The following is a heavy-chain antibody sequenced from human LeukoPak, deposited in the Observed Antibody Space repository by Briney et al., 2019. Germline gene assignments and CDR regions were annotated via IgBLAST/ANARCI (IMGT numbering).Heavy chain of an antibody. D-gene: IGHD2-2*01. Sequence: PGGSLRLSCAASGFTFSSYSMNWVRQAPGKGLEWVSSISSSSSYIYYADSVKGRFTISRDNAKNSLYLQMNSLRAEDTAVYYCARALNVVVPAALDYWGQGTLVTVSS. CDR3: ARALNVVVPAALDY. V-gene: IGHV3-21*01. CDR1: GFTFSSYS. CDR2: ISSSSSYI. J-gene: IGHJ4*02.